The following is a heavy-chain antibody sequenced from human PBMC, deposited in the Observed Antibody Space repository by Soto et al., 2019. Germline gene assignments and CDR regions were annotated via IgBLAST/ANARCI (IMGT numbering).Heavy chain of an antibody. J-gene: IGHJ3*02. Sequence: PGGSLRLSCAASGFTFSTYAMSWVRQAPGKGLEWVSTISSSGGNTYYTDSVKGRFTISRDNSKNTLYLQMNSLRAEDTAIYYCAKRPTSTGFGDPFDIWCQGTMVTVSS. CDR1: GFTFSTYA. CDR3: AKRPTSTGFGDPFDI. D-gene: IGHD3-10*01. V-gene: IGHV3-23*01. CDR2: ISSSGGNT.